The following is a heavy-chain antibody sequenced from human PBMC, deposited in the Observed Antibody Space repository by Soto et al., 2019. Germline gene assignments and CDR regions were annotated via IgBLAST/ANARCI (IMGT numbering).Heavy chain of an antibody. CDR3: ATSNPTYGGRVDDAFDI. J-gene: IGHJ3*02. Sequence: GASVKVSCKASGGTFSSYAISWVRQAPGQGLEWMGGIIPIFGTANYAQKFQGRVTITADESTSTAYMELSSLRSEDRAVYYCATSNPTYGGRVDDAFDIWGQGTMVTVSS. CDR2: IIPIFGTA. CDR1: GGTFSSYA. D-gene: IGHD4-4*01. V-gene: IGHV1-69*13.